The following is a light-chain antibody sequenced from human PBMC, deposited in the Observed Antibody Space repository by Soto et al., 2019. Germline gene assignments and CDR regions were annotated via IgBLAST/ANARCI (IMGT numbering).Light chain of an antibody. CDR2: DAS. Sequence: DIQMTQSPSTLSASVGDRVTITCRASQSISSWLAWYQQKPGKAPKLLIYDASNLQSGVPSRFSGSGSGTDFTLTISSLQPEDVATYYGQRTYNARITFGQGTRLEIK. V-gene: IGKV1-5*01. J-gene: IGKJ5*01. CDR3: QRTYNARIT. CDR1: QSISSW.